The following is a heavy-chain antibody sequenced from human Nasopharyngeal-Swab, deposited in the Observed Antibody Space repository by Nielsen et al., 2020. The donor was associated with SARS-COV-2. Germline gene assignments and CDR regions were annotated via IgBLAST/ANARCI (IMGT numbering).Heavy chain of an antibody. V-gene: IGHV3-33*08. J-gene: IGHJ6*02. CDR2: IWYDGSNK. D-gene: IGHD3-10*01. Sequence: GESLKISCAASGFTFSSYSMNWVRQAPGKGLEWVAVIWYDGSNKYYADSVKGRFTISRDNSKNTLYLQMNSLRAEDTAVYYCARDFRFGETTMVDVWGQGTTVTVSS. CDR1: GFTFSSYS. CDR3: ARDFRFGETTMVDV.